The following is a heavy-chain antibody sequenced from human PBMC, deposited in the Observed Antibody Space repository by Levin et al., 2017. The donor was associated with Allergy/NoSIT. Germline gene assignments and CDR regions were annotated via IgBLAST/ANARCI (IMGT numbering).Heavy chain of an antibody. D-gene: IGHD7-27*01. V-gene: IGHV3-23*01. CDR3: AKRNGGAGDTSTFDI. CDR2: LSGSGAST. Sequence: GESLKISCAASGFTFSTYAMTWVRQAPGKGLEWVSGLSGSGASTYYAASVKGRFAISRDNSKNTLYLQMDSLRAEDTALYYCAKRNGGAGDTSTFDIWGQGTMVTVSS. CDR1: GFTFSTYA. J-gene: IGHJ3*02.